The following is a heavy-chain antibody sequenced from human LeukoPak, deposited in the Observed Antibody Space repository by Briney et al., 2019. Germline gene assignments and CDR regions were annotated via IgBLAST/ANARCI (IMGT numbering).Heavy chain of an antibody. V-gene: IGHV4-59*03. D-gene: IGHD1-1*01. CDR3: AGSRKRYYYMDV. CDR1: GGSISSYY. J-gene: IGHJ6*03. CDR2: IYYSGST. Sequence: SETLSLTCTVSGGSISSYYWSWIRQPPGKGLEWIGYIYYSGSTNYNPSLKSRVTISADTSKNQFSLKLSSVTAADTAVYYCAGSRKRYYYMDVWGKGTTVTISS.